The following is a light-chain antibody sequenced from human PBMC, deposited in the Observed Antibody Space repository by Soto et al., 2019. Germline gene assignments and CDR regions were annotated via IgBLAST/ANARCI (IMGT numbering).Light chain of an antibody. CDR1: QSVSSSY. CDR2: GAS. J-gene: IGKJ4*01. CDR3: QQYGSSLLT. V-gene: IGKV3-20*01. Sequence: EIVLTQSPGTLSLSPGERATLSCRASQSVSSSYLAWYQQKPGQAPRLLIYGASSRPTGIPARFSGSGSGTDFTLTISSLEPEDFAVYYCQQYGSSLLTFGGGTQVEIK.